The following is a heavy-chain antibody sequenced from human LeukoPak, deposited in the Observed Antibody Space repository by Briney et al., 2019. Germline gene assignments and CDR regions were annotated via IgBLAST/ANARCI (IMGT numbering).Heavy chain of an antibody. CDR2: INPSGGST. D-gene: IGHD1-26*01. Sequence: WASVKVSCKASGYTFTSNYMHWVRQAPGQGLERMGIINPSGGSTSYAQKFQGRVTMTRDMSTSTVYMDLSSLRSEDTAVYYCALSAGGSYPHNDAFDIWGQGTMVTVSS. CDR1: GYTFTSNY. V-gene: IGHV1-46*01. CDR3: ALSAGGSYPHNDAFDI. J-gene: IGHJ3*02.